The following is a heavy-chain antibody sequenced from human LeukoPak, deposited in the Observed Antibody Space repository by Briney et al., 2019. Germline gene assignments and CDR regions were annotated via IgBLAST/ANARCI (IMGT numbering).Heavy chain of an antibody. Sequence: PSETLSLTCTVSGESISGFYWTWIRQPPGKGLEWIGYIYYSGSTNYNPSLKSRVTISVDTSKNQFSLKLSSVTAADTAVYYCARASSGGAMDVWGKGTTVTISS. V-gene: IGHV4-59*01. CDR1: GESISGFY. D-gene: IGHD6-19*01. J-gene: IGHJ6*03. CDR2: IYYSGST. CDR3: ARASSGGAMDV.